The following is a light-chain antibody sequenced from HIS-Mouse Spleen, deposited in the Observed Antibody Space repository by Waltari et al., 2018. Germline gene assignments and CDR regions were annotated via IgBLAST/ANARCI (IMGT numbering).Light chain of an antibody. CDR3: AAWDDSLSGPV. CDR2: RNN. CDR1: SSNIGSNY. V-gene: IGLV1-47*01. Sequence: QSVLTQPPSASGTPGQRVTISCSGSSSNIGSNYVYCYQQLPGTAPKLLIYRNNRRPSGVPDRFSGSKAGPSASLAISGLRSEDEADYYCAAWDDSLSGPVFGGGTKLTVL. J-gene: IGLJ3*02.